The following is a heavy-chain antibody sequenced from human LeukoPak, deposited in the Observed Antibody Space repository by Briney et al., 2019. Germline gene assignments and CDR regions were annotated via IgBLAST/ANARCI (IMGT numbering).Heavy chain of an antibody. CDR3: ATVTPDENWFYP. CDR2: IYYSGST. D-gene: IGHD3-16*01. J-gene: IGHJ5*02. V-gene: IGHV4-31*03. Sequence: SQTLSLTCTVSGGSISSGGYYWSWIRQHPGKGLEWIGYIYYSGSTYYNPSLKSRVTISVDTSKNQFSLKLSSVTAADTAVYYCATVTPDENWFYPWGQGTLVTVSS. CDR1: GGSISSGGYY.